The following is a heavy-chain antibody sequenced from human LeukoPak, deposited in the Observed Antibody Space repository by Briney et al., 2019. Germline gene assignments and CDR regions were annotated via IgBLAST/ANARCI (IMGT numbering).Heavy chain of an antibody. CDR2: INHSGST. J-gene: IGHJ4*02. CDR3: ARVPYYYDSSGYIRKRDFDY. D-gene: IGHD3-22*01. CDR1: GGSFSGYY. V-gene: IGHV4-34*01. Sequence: SETLSLTCAVYGGSFSGYYWSWIRQPPGKGLEWIGEINHSGSTNYNPSLKSRVTISVDTPKNQFSLKLSSVTAADTAVYYCARVPYYYDSSGYIRKRDFDYWGQGTLVTVSS.